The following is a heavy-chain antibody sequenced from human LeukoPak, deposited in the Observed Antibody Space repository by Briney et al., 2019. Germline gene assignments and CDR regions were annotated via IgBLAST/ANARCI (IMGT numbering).Heavy chain of an antibody. D-gene: IGHD2-8*01. Sequence: SETLSLTCGVSGGSITSTNWWSWVRPPPGQGLEWIGEVSLSGLTNYNPSLSSRVIMALDTSKNHLALHLTSVTAADTAVYYCSRENGAFSPFGYWGQGYLVTVLS. CDR3: SRENGAFSPFGY. J-gene: IGHJ4*02. CDR1: GGSITSTNW. V-gene: IGHV4-4*02. CDR2: VSLSGLT.